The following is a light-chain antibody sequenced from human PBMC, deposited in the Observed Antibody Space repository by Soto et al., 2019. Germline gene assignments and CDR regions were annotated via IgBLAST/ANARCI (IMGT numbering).Light chain of an antibody. Sequence: DIQMTQSPSSLSASVGDRVTITCRASQSIRNYVNWYQQKPGKAPKFLIYVASTLQIGVPSRFSGSGSGTDFTLTMSSLQPEDFASYCCQQSYSSTYTFGPGTKLEIK. CDR3: QQSYSSTYT. CDR1: QSIRNY. CDR2: VAS. V-gene: IGKV1-39*01. J-gene: IGKJ2*01.